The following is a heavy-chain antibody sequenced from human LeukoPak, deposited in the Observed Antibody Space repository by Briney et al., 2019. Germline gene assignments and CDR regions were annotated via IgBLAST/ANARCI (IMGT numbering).Heavy chain of an antibody. V-gene: IGHV3-48*03. CDR1: GFTFGTYE. D-gene: IGHD4-17*01. CDR2: ISISGSTI. Sequence: GGSLRLSCAASGFTFGTYEMNWVRQAPGKGLEWVSYISISGSTIYYADSVKGRFTISRDNAKNSLYLRMNSLRVEDTAVYYCARDYGTSSPFDYWGQGTLVTVSS. CDR3: ARDYGTSSPFDY. J-gene: IGHJ4*02.